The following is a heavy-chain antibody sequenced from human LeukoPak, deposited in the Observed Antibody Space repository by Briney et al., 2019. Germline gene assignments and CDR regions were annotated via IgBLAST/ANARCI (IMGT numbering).Heavy chain of an antibody. D-gene: IGHD3-22*01. Sequence: SSETLSLTCTVSGGSISSHYWSWIRQPPGKGLEWIGYMYYTGSTNYNPSLKSRVTISVDTSKNQFSLKLSSVTAADTAVYSCARDTYYYDSSGYSADYWGQGTLVTVPS. V-gene: IGHV4-59*11. CDR3: ARDTYYYDSSGYSADY. CDR2: MYYTGST. J-gene: IGHJ4*02. CDR1: GGSISSHY.